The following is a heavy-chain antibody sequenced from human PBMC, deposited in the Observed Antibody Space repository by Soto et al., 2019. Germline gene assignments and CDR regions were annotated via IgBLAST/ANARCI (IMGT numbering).Heavy chain of an antibody. V-gene: IGHV4-61*01. Sequence: SETQSVTCTVSGGSVSGGSYHWSWIRQPPGKGLEWIGYIYYRGNTNYNPSLKSRVAISLDTSKNQFSLKLSSVTAADTAMYYCARDITPERWGHGTLVTVSS. CDR2: IYYRGNT. CDR1: GGSVSGGSYH. J-gene: IGHJ4*01. CDR3: ARDITPER. D-gene: IGHD1-1*01.